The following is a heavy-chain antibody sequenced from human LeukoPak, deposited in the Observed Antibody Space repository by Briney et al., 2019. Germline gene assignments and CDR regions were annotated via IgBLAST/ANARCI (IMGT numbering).Heavy chain of an antibody. CDR3: AKGEDSSGYGILDY. J-gene: IGHJ4*02. Sequence: GGSLRLSCAASGFTLSSYAMSWVRQAPGKGLEWVSAISGSGGSTYYADSVKGRFTISRGNSKNTLYLQMNSLRAEDTAVYYCAKGEDSSGYGILDYWGQGTLVTVSS. CDR1: GFTLSSYA. V-gene: IGHV3-23*01. CDR2: ISGSGGST. D-gene: IGHD3-22*01.